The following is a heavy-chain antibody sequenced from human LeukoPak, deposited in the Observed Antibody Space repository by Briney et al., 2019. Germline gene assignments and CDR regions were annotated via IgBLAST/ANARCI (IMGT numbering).Heavy chain of an antibody. J-gene: IGHJ4*02. D-gene: IGHD4-11*01. Sequence: GGSLRLSCAASGFTFSTYAMGWVRQAPGEGLEWVSSIKGGGGDPFYAGSVRGRFTISRDKSKNTLYLQLNSLRAEDTAVYFCAQGGHDYNPFYYWGQGTLVTVSS. CDR2: IKGGGGDP. CDR1: GFTFSTYA. CDR3: AQGGHDYNPFYY. V-gene: IGHV3-23*01.